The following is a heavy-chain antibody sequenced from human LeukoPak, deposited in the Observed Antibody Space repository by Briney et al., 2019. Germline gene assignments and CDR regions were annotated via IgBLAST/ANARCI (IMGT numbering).Heavy chain of an antibody. V-gene: IGHV5-51*01. Sequence: KPGESLKISCKGSGYRFANYWIGLVRQMPGKGLEWMGIIYLGDFGIRYSTSFQGQVTISADKSISTVYLQWSSLKASDTAMYYCARQGPRIAAAVPGNRPKQLNWFDPWGQGTLVTVSS. CDR1: GYRFANYW. J-gene: IGHJ5*02. D-gene: IGHD6-13*01. CDR3: ARQGPRIAAAVPGNRPKQLNWFDP. CDR2: IYLGDFGI.